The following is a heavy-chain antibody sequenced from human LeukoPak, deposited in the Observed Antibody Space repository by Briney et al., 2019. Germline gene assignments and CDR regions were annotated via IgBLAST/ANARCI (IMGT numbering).Heavy chain of an antibody. CDR3: ARDCTNGVCFPGTRGWFDP. CDR1: GGSISSYY. CDR2: FYTSGST. Sequence: SETLSLTCTVSGGSISSYYWSWIRQPAGKGLEWIGRFYTSGSTNYNPSLKSRVTMSVDTSKNQFSLKLSSVTAADTAVYYCARDCTNGVCFPGTRGWFDPWGQGTLVTVSS. J-gene: IGHJ5*02. V-gene: IGHV4-4*07. D-gene: IGHD2-8*01.